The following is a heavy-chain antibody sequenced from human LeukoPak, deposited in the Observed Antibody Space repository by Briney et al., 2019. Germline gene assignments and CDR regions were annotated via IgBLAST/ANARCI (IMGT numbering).Heavy chain of an antibody. CDR2: IYYSGSA. V-gene: IGHV4-59*01. Sequence: SETLSLTCTVSGGSISSYYWSWIRQPPGKGLEWIGYIYYSGSANYNPSLKSRVTISVDTSKNQFSLKLSSVTAADTAVYYCARRRTIVGATNWFDPWGREPWSPSPQ. J-gene: IGHJ5*02. D-gene: IGHD1-26*01. CDR3: ARRRTIVGATNWFDP. CDR1: GGSISSYY.